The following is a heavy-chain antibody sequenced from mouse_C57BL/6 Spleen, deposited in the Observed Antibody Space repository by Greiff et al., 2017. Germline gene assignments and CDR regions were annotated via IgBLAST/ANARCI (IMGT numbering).Heavy chain of an antibody. CDR1: GYTFTGYW. CDR2: IYPGSGST. J-gene: IGHJ2*01. V-gene: IGHV1-55*01. D-gene: IGHD2-5*01. CDR3: ARGGESSNYDY. Sequence: QVQLQQPGAELVKPGASVKMSCKASGYTFTGYWITWVKQRPGQGLEWIGDIYPGSGSTNSNEKFKSKATLTVDKSSSTAYIQLSSLTSEDSAVDYGARGGESSNYDYWGQGTTVTVSS.